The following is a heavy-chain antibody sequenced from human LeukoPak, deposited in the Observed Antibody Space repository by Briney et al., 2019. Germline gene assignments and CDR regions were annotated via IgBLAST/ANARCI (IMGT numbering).Heavy chain of an antibody. CDR3: ARGLRWKYWYFDL. CDR1: GGSFSGYY. CDR2: INHSGST. Sequence: PSETLSLTCAVYGGSFSGYYSSWIRQPPGKGLEWIGEINHSGSTNFYPSLKSRVTISLDTSKNQFSLKLSSVTAADTAVYYCARGLRWKYWYFDLWGRGPLVTVSS. J-gene: IGHJ2*01. D-gene: IGHD4-23*01. V-gene: IGHV4-34*01.